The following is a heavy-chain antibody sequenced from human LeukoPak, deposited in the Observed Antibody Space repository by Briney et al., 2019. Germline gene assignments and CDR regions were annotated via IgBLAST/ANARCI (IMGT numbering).Heavy chain of an antibody. J-gene: IGHJ4*02. D-gene: IGHD4-17*01. Sequence: SETLSLTCAVYGGSFSGYYWSWIRQPPGKGLEWIGEINHSGSTNYNPSLKSRVTISVDTSKNQFSLKLSSVTAADTAVYYCARVGGDYVRYFDYWGQGTLVTVSS. CDR2: INHSGST. V-gene: IGHV4-34*01. CDR3: ARVGGDYVRYFDY. CDR1: GGSFSGYY.